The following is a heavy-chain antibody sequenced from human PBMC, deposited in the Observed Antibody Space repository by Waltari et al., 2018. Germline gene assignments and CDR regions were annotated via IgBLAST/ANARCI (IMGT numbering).Heavy chain of an antibody. Sequence: QVQLQESGPGLVKPSGTLSLTCPGPGASISNNFFWSWVRQSPGKGLEWIGQVHQSGRSNYNPSLESRVTVSMDTSKNQFSLRVTSVTAADTAIYYCASDRGRGLYLDSWGQGTLVTVSP. D-gene: IGHD2-15*01. CDR2: VHQSGRS. J-gene: IGHJ4*02. CDR1: GASISNNFF. V-gene: IGHV4-4*02. CDR3: ASDRGRGLYLDS.